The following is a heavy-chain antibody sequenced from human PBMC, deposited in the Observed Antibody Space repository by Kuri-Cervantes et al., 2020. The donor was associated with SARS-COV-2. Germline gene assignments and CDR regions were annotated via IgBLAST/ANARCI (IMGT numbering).Heavy chain of an antibody. Sequence: ASVKVSCKASGYTFTSYYMHWVRQAPGQGLEWMGIINPSGGSTSYAQKFQGRVTITADKSTSTAYMELSSLRSEDTAVYYCARDPDYDILTGTMGYFDYWGQGTLVTVSS. V-gene: IGHV1-46*01. CDR3: ARDPDYDILTGTMGYFDY. D-gene: IGHD3-9*01. CDR2: INPSGGST. CDR1: GYTFTSYY. J-gene: IGHJ4*02.